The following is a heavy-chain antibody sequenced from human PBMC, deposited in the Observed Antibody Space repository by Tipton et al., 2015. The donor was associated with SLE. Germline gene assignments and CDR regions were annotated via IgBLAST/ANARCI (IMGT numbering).Heavy chain of an antibody. D-gene: IGHD1-26*01. J-gene: IGHJ6*02. V-gene: IGHV4-31*03. Sequence: TLSLTCTVSGDSISSGGYYWTWIRQHPGKGLEWIGEINHSGSTYYNPSLKSRVTILIDTSKNQFSLKLSSVTAADTAVYYCVRDDGAGPYYYGMDVWGQGTTVTVSS. CDR1: GDSISSGGYY. CDR2: INHSGST. CDR3: VRDDGAGPYYYGMDV.